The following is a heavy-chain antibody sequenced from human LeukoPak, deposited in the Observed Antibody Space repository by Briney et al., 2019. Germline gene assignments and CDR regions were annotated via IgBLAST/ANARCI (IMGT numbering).Heavy chain of an antibody. CDR2: ISTYNGNT. V-gene: IGHV1-18*01. D-gene: IGHD6-13*01. Sequence: GASVKVSCKASGYTFTSHGISWVRQAPGQGLEWMGWISTYNGNTNYAQRLQGRVSMTTDTSTSTAYMDLRSLRSEDTAVYYCARERYSSSWPYYYYYYMDVWGKGTTVTISS. J-gene: IGHJ6*03. CDR3: ARERYSSSWPYYYYYYMDV. CDR1: GYTFTSHG.